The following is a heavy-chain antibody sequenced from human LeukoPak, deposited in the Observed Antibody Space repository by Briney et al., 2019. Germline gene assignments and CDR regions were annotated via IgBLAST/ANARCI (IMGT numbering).Heavy chain of an antibody. CDR1: GFTFSSYE. Sequence: GGSLRLSCAASGFTFSSYEMNWVRQAPGKGLEWVSYISSSGSTIYYADSVKGRFTISRDNAKNSLYLQMNSLRAEDTAVYYCARHYTSSLYWYFDLWGRGTLVTVSS. D-gene: IGHD6-13*01. J-gene: IGHJ2*01. CDR3: ARHYTSSLYWYFDL. V-gene: IGHV3-48*03. CDR2: ISSSGSTI.